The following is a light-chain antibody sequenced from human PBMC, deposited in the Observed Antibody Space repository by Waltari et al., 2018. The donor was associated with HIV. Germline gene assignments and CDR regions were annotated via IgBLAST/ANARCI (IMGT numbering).Light chain of an antibody. V-gene: IGLV1-40*01. Sequence: QSVLTQPPSVSGAPGQRVTISCTGSSANIGAGYDVHWYQQLPGTAPKLLIYGNSKRPSWVPDRFSGSKSGTSASLAITGLQAEDEADYYCQSYDSSLSGSGVFGGGTKLTVL. CDR2: GNS. J-gene: IGLJ3*02. CDR3: QSYDSSLSGSGV. CDR1: SANIGAGYD.